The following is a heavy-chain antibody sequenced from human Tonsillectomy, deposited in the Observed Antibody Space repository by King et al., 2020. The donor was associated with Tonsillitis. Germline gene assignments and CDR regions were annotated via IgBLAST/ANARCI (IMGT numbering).Heavy chain of an antibody. D-gene: IGHD5/OR15-5a*01. CDR2: IIPFLGTP. V-gene: IGHV1-69*11. CDR1: GDTFSSYA. J-gene: IGHJ4*02. Sequence: QLVQSGAEVKKPGSSVKVSCKASGDTFSSYAIIWVRQAPGQGLEWLGGIIPFLGTPNYAQKFQGRVTITADQSTTTVYMDLSSLRSDDTAVYFCASDGPGKVYYFDYWGQGTLVTVSS. CDR3: ASDGPGKVYYFDY.